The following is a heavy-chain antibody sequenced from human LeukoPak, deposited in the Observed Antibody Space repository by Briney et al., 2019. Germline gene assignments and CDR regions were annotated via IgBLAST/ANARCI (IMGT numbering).Heavy chain of an antibody. V-gene: IGHV3-49*03. CDR2: IRSKAYGGTT. D-gene: IGHD2-15*01. CDR3: TRDGLGYCSGGSCGSAEYFQH. Sequence: GGSLRLSCTASGFTFGDYAMSWFRQAPGKGLEWVGFIRSKAYGGTTEYAASVKGRFTISRDDSKSIAYLQMNSLKTEVTAVYYCTRDGLGYCSGGSCGSAEYFQHWGQGTLVTVSS. CDR1: GFTFGDYA. J-gene: IGHJ1*01.